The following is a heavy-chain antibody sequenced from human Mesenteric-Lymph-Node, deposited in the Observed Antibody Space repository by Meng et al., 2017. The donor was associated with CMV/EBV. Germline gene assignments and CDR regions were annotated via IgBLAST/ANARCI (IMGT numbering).Heavy chain of an antibody. V-gene: IGHV3-66*02. Sequence: GESLKISCAASGFTVTSNYMTWVRQTPGKGLEWVSVIYSAGGTYYADSVKGRFTISRDNSQNTLYLQMNSLRPEDTAVYYCARSPPDNYGDYYYFDYWGQGTLVTVSS. J-gene: IGHJ4*02. CDR3: ARSPPDNYGDYYYFDY. CDR1: GFTVTSNY. D-gene: IGHD4-17*01. CDR2: IYSAGGT.